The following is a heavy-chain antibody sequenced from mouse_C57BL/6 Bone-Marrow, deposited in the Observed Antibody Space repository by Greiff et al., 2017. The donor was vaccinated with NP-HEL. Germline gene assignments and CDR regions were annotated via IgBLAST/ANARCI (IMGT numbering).Heavy chain of an antibody. CDR2: INPYNGGT. V-gene: IGHV1-19*01. J-gene: IGHJ1*03. CDR3: ARLIPGSSWYFDV. D-gene: IGHD1-1*01. Sequence: EVQLQQSGPVLVKPGASVKMSCKASGYTFTDYYMNWVKQSHGKSLEWIGVINPYNGGTSYNQKFKGKATLTVDKSSSTAYMELNSLTSEDSAVYYCARLIPGSSWYFDVWGTGTTVTVSS. CDR1: GYTFTDYY.